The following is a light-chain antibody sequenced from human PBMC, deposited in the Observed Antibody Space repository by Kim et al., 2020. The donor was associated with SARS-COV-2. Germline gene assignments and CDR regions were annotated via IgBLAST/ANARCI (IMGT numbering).Light chain of an antibody. V-gene: IGLV6-57*01. J-gene: IGLJ3*02. CDR2: EDN. Sequence: GKTVTISCTRSSGSIASNYVQWYQQRPGSSPTTVIYEDNQRPSGVPDRFSGSIDSSSNSASLTISGLKTEDEADYYCQSYDSSNPVFGGGTKLTVL. CDR3: QSYDSSNPV. CDR1: SGSIASNY.